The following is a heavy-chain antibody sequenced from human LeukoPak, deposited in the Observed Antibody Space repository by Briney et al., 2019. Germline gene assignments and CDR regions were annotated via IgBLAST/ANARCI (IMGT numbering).Heavy chain of an antibody. D-gene: IGHD1-26*01. CDR2: ITPETGGT. J-gene: IGHJ6*03. Sequence: ASVTVSRKASGYIFTVHFNHMERQPPAPGLEWKGWITPETGGTNTAQTFEGRVTITSDTSITTAYMELRRGRYDDTAVYYGAREERESGGMDVWGEGTTVTVS. CDR1: GYIFTVHF. CDR3: AREERESGGMDV. V-gene: IGHV1-2*02.